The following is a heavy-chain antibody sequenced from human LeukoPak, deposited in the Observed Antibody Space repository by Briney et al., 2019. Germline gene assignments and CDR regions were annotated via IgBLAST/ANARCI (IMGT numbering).Heavy chain of an antibody. Sequence: GASVKVSCXASGYTFTGYYMHWVRQAPGQGLEWMGRINPNSGGTNYAQKFQGRVTMTRDTSISTAYMELSRLRSDDTAVYYCARVITIFGVDDDDAFDIWGQGTMVTVSS. CDR3: ARVITIFGVDDDDAFDI. D-gene: IGHD3-3*01. J-gene: IGHJ3*02. V-gene: IGHV1-2*06. CDR2: INPNSGGT. CDR1: GYTFTGYY.